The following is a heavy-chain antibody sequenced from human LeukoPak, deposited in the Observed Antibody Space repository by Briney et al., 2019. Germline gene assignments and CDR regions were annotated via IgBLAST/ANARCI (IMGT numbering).Heavy chain of an antibody. Sequence: SETLSLTCAVYGGSFSGHYWSWIRQPPGRGLEWIGEINHGGSTNYNPSLKSRVTISVDTSKNQFSLKLSSVTAADTAVYYCARGFWSGYRYYYYYYMDVWGKGTTVTVSS. CDR1: GGSFSGHY. V-gene: IGHV4-34*01. CDR3: ARGFWSGYRYYYYYYMDV. J-gene: IGHJ6*03. D-gene: IGHD3-3*01. CDR2: INHGGST.